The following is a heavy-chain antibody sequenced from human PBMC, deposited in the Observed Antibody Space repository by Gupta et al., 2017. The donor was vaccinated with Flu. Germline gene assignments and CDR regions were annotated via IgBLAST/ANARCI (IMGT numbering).Heavy chain of an antibody. D-gene: IGHD1-1*01. Sequence: LSCAASGLNCSSSAMTWVRQAPGKGLQWVSAISGSGLSTYYADSVQGRFTISRDNSKNMLYLQMNNLRAEETALYYCARSLPGGHRGGQGTLVTVSS. CDR3: ARSLPGGHR. CDR1: GLNCSSSA. V-gene: IGHV3-23*01. CDR2: ISGSGLST. J-gene: IGHJ4*02.